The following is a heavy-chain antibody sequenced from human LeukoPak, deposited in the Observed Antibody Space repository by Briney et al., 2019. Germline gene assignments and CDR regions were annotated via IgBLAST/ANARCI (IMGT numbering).Heavy chain of an antibody. CDR3: ARDRGFYYGSGSPNWFDP. CDR2: IYTSGST. Sequence: SETLSLTCTVSGGSIGSYYWSWIRQPAGKGLEWIGRIYTSGSTNYNPSLKSRVTMSVDTSKNQFSLKLSSVTAADTAVYYRARDRGFYYGSGSPNWFDPWGQGTLVTVSS. V-gene: IGHV4-4*07. J-gene: IGHJ5*02. D-gene: IGHD3-10*01. CDR1: GGSIGSYY.